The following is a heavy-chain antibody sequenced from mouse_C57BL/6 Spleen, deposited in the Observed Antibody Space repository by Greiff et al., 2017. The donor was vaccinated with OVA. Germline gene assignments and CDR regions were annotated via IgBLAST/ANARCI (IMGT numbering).Heavy chain of an antibody. CDR2: INPYNGGT. D-gene: IGHD2-4*01. CDR3: ARGGIYYDYDRVFAY. V-gene: IGHV1-19*01. J-gene: IGHJ3*01. CDR1: GYTFTDYY. Sequence: VQLQQSGPVLVKPGASVKMSCKASGYTFTDYYMNWVKQSHGKSLEWIGVINPYNGGTSYNQKFKGKATLTVDKSSSTAYMELNSLTSEDSAVYYCARGGIYYDYDRVFAYWGQGTLVTVSA.